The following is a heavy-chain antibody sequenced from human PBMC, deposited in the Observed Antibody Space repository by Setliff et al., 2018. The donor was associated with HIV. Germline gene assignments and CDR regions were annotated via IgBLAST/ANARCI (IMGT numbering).Heavy chain of an antibody. J-gene: IGHJ4*03. CDR1: GGTFSLHY. V-gene: IGHV4-34*01. Sequence: SETLSLTCAVSGGTFSLHYYTWIRQSPLRGLEWIGEINHSGSTNYNPSLKSRVTISVDTSKNQFSLKLSSVTAADTAVYYCARGSGWYYFDYWGQGTTVTVSS. CDR3: ARGSGWYYFDY. CDR2: INHSGST. D-gene: IGHD6-19*01.